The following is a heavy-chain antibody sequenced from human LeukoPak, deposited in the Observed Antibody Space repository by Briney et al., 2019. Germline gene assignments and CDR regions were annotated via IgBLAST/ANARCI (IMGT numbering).Heavy chain of an antibody. CDR1: GISLSNYA. V-gene: IGHV3-23*01. D-gene: IGHD3-10*01. Sequence: PGGSPRLSRVVSGISLSNYAMTWVRQAPGKGLEWVSYISERGGSTTYADSVKGRFTISRDTSLTTLYLQMNNLRAEDTAVYFCAKRGVVIRGILVIGYHQEAYHYDFWGQGVLVTVSS. CDR2: ISERGGST. J-gene: IGHJ4*02. CDR3: AKRGVVIRGILVIGYHQEAYHYDF.